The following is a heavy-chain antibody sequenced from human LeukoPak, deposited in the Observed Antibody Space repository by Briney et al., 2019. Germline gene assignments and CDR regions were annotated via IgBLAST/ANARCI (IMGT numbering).Heavy chain of an antibody. CDR3: ARGVPSYDYVWGSYRFDY. J-gene: IGHJ4*02. Sequence: SETLSLTCTVSGGSISNYYWSWIRQPPGKGLEWIGEINHSGSTNYNPSLKSRVTISVDTSKNQFSLKLSSVTAADTAVYYCARGVPSYDYVWGSYRFDYWGQGTLVTVSS. V-gene: IGHV4-34*01. CDR2: INHSGST. CDR1: GGSISNYY. D-gene: IGHD3-16*02.